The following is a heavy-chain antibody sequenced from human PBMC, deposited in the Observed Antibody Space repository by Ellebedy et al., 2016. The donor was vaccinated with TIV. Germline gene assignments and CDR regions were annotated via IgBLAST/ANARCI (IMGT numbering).Heavy chain of an antibody. J-gene: IGHJ4*02. CDR1: GLIFKNAW. CDR3: TKNLRWEDQKDY. D-gene: IGHD1-26*01. CDR2: SKRKADGGAT. V-gene: IGHV3-15*01. Sequence: PGGSLRLSCVASGLIFKNAWMSWVRQAPGKGLAWVGRSKRKADGGATDFAAPVRGRFTISRDDSKDTLYLQMNSLKTEDTAVYYCTKNLRWEDQKDYWGQGTLVTVSS.